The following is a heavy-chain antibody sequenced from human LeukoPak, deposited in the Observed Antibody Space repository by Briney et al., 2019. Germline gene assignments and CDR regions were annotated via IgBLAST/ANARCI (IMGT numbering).Heavy chain of an antibody. Sequence: PSETLSLTCAVYGGSFSGYYWSWIRQPPGKGLEWIGEINHSGSTNYNPSLKSRVTISVDTSKNQFSLKLSSVTAADTAVYYCARATYSYGYCLFDYWGQGTLVTVSS. CDR3: ARATYSYGYCLFDY. V-gene: IGHV4-34*01. CDR2: INHSGST. CDR1: GGSFSGYY. J-gene: IGHJ4*02. D-gene: IGHD5-18*01.